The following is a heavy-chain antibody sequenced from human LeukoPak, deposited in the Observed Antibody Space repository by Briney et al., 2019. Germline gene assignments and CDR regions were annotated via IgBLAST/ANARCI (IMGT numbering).Heavy chain of an antibody. CDR1: RFTFSSYA. CDR2: ISYDGSNK. D-gene: IGHD3-3*01. J-gene: IGHJ6*03. Sequence: PGGSLRLSCAASRFTFSSYAMHWVRQAPGKGLEWVAVISYDGSNKYYADSVKGRFTISRDNSKNTLYLQMNSLRAEDTAVYYCASTNYDFWSGSVYYYYMDVWGKGTTVTVSS. CDR3: ASTNYDFWSGSVYYYYMDV. V-gene: IGHV3-30-3*01.